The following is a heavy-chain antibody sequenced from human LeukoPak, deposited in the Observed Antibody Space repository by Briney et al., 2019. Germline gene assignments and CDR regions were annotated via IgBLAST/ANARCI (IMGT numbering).Heavy chain of an antibody. J-gene: IGHJ5*02. Sequence: GSLRLSCAASGFTFSSYEMNWVRQAPGKGLEWVSYISSSGSTIYHADSVKGRFTISRDNAKNTLNLQMNSLRAEDTAVYYCARDLGQYYDTSDNWFDPWGQGTLVTVSS. D-gene: IGHD3-22*01. CDR2: ISSSGSTI. CDR1: GFTFSSYE. V-gene: IGHV3-48*03. CDR3: ARDLGQYYDTSDNWFDP.